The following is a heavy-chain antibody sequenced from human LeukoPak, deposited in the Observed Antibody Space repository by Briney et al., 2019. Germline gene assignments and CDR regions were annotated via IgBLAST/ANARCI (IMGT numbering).Heavy chain of an antibody. Sequence: SVKVSCKASGGTFSSYAISWVRQAPGQGLEWMGGIIPIFGTANYAQKFRGRVTITADESTSTAYMELSSLRSEDTAVYYCARVALRDGYNSRGLYYFDYWGQGTLVTVSS. CDR2: IIPIFGTA. CDR1: GGTFSSYA. D-gene: IGHD5-24*01. J-gene: IGHJ4*02. CDR3: ARVALRDGYNSRGLYYFDY. V-gene: IGHV1-69*13.